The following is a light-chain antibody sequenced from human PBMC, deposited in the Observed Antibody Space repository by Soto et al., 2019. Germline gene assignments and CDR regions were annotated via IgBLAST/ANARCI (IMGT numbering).Light chain of an antibody. Sequence: EIVLTQSPATLSLSPGERATLSCRASQSVSSYLAWYQQKPGQAPRLLTYDASNRATGIPARFSGSGSGTDFTLTISSLEPEDFAVYYCQQRSNWLTFGGGTKVEIK. CDR2: DAS. CDR3: QQRSNWLT. CDR1: QSVSSY. J-gene: IGKJ4*01. V-gene: IGKV3-11*01.